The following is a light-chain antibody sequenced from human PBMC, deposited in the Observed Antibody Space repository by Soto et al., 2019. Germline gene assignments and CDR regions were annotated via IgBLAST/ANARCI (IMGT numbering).Light chain of an antibody. Sequence: EIVLTQSPATLSLSPGERATLSCRASQSVSSYLAWYQQKPGQAPRLLTYDASNRATGIPARFSGSGSGTDFTLTISSLEPEDFAVYYCQQRSNWLTFGGGTKVEIK. CDR2: DAS. CDR3: QQRSNWLT. CDR1: QSVSSY. J-gene: IGKJ4*01. V-gene: IGKV3-11*01.